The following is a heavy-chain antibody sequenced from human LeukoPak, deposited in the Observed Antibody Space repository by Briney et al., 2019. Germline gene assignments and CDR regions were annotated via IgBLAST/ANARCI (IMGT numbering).Heavy chain of an antibody. D-gene: IGHD3-3*01. J-gene: IGHJ4*02. CDR1: GFTFSSYG. Sequence: GGSLRLSCAASGFTFSSYGMHWVRQAPGKGLEWVAFIRYDGSNKYYADSVKGRFTISRDNSKNTLYLQMGSLRAEDMAVYYCARAQGAYDFWSGYYHFDYWGQGTLVTVSS. CDR2: IRYDGSNK. V-gene: IGHV3-30*02. CDR3: ARAQGAYDFWSGYYHFDY.